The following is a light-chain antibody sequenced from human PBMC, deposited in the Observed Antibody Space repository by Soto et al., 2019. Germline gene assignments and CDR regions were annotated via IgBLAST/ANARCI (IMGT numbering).Light chain of an antibody. CDR2: RAA. CDR3: QQSYSSRLT. Sequence: DIQMTQSPSSLSASVGDRVTITCRASQSISTYLNWYQQKPGKAPKLLIYRAANLQSGVPSRFSGSGSGTDFTLTISSLQPEDFATYYCQQSYSSRLTFGGGTKVDI. J-gene: IGKJ4*01. V-gene: IGKV1-39*01. CDR1: QSISTY.